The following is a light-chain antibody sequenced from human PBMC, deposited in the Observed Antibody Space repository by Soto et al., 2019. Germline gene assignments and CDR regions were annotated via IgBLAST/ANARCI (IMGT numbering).Light chain of an antibody. CDR1: QGISSW. V-gene: IGKV1-12*01. CDR2: DAS. Sequence: DIQMTQSPSSVSASVGDRVTITCRASQGISSWLAWYQQKPEKAPKLVIYDASSLQSGVPSRFSGSGSGTDFTLTVSSLQPEDFATYYCHQSYDIPTFGQGTRLEIK. CDR3: HQSYDIPT. J-gene: IGKJ5*01.